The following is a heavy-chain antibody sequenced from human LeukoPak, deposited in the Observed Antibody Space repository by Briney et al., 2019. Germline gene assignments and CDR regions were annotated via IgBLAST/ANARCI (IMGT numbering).Heavy chain of an antibody. CDR1: GYTFTSYG. V-gene: IGHV1-2*02. Sequence: ASVKVSCKASGYTFTSYGISWVRQAPGQGLEWMGWINPNSGGTNYAQKFQGRVTMTRDTSISTAYMELSRLRSDDTAVYYCASELGYCSGGSCYHNWFDPWGQGTLVTVSS. CDR3: ASELGYCSGGSCYHNWFDP. CDR2: INPNSGGT. J-gene: IGHJ5*02. D-gene: IGHD2-15*01.